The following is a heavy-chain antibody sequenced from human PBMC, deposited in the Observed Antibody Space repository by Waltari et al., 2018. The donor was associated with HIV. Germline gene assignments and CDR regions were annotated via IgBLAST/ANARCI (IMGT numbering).Heavy chain of an antibody. CDR1: GFTSSSSW. CDR2: INRDGSIT. Sequence: EVQLVESGGGLVQPGGSLRLSCSASGFTSSSSWMHWVRQAPGKGLVGGSRINRDGSITSHADSVKGRFTISRDNARNTLYLQMNSLGAEDTAMYYCAKGGTSGYTFGFGRWGQGTLVTVSS. D-gene: IGHD5-18*01. CDR3: AKGGTSGYTFGFGR. V-gene: IGHV3-74*01. J-gene: IGHJ1*01.